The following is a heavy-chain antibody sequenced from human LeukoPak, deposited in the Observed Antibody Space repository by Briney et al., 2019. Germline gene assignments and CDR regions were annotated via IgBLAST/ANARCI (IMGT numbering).Heavy chain of an antibody. Sequence: SETLSLTCTVSGGSISSYYWSWIRQPPGKGLEWIGYIYYSGSTNYNPSLKSRVTISVDTSKNQFSLKLSSVTAADTAVYYCARAYYYYGPGSYAFDIWGQGTMVTVSS. J-gene: IGHJ3*02. V-gene: IGHV4-59*01. CDR1: GGSISSYY. D-gene: IGHD3-10*01. CDR2: IYYSGST. CDR3: ARAYYYYGPGSYAFDI.